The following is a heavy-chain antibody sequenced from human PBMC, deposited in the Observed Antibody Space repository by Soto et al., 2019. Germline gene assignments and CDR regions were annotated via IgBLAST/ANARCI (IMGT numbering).Heavy chain of an antibody. D-gene: IGHD5-12*01. J-gene: IGHJ4*02. V-gene: IGHV4-34*01. CDR1: GGSLTGYY. Sequence: QVQLQQWGAGLLKPSETLSLTCAVNGGSLTGYYWSWIRQPPGKGLVWIGEIKDGGSTNYSPSLKSRVTXTXDTSKNQFSLKLNSVTAADTAVYYCARGQEGIVATHWDQGSLVTVSS. CDR3: ARGQEGIVATH. CDR2: IKDGGST.